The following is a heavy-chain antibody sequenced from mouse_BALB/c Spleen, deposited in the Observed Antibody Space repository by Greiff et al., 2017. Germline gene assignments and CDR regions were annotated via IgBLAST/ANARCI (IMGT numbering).Heavy chain of an antibody. J-gene: IGHJ3*01. CDR1: GFTFSSYG. Sequence: EVKLVESGGDLVKPGGSLKLSCAASGFTFSSYGMSWVRQTPDKRLEWVATISSGGSYTYYPDSVKGRFTISRDNAKNTLYLQMSSLKSEDTAMYYCARGLYYGNYWFAYWGQGTLVTVSA. CDR2: ISSGGSYT. D-gene: IGHD2-1*01. V-gene: IGHV5-6*02. CDR3: ARGLYYGNYWFAY.